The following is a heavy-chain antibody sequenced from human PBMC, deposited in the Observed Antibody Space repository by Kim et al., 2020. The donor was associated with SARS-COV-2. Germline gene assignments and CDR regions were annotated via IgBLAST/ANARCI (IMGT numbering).Heavy chain of an antibody. V-gene: IGHV4-34*01. D-gene: IGHD5-18*01. J-gene: IGHJ5*02. CDR2: INHSGST. Sequence: SETLSLTCAVYGGSISGYYWSWIRQPPGKGLEWIGEINHSGSTNYNPSLKSRVTISVDTSKNQFSLKLSSVTAADTAVYYCARVAGIQLWLRWFDPWGQG. CDR3: ARVAGIQLWLRWFDP. CDR1: GGSISGYY.